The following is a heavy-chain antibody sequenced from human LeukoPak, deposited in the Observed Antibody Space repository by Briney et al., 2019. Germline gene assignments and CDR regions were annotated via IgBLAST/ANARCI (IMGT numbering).Heavy chain of an antibody. V-gene: IGHV4-39*01. D-gene: IGHD2-2*01. J-gene: IGHJ3*02. Sequence: SETLSLTCTVSGGSISSSSYYWGWIRQPPGKGLEWIGSIYYSGSTYYNPSLKSRVTISVDTSKNQFSLKPSSVTAADTAVYYCARRDLYCSSTSCYVAFDIWGQGTMVTVSS. CDR2: IYYSGST. CDR3: ARRDLYCSSTSCYVAFDI. CDR1: GGSISSSSYY.